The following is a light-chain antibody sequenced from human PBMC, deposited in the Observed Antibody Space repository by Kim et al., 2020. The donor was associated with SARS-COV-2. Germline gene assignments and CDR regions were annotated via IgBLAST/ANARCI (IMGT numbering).Light chain of an antibody. CDR1: NVGGKN. CDR2: RDN. CDR3: QVWDSRTVV. J-gene: IGLJ2*01. V-gene: IGLV3-9*01. Sequence: VALGQTATITCVGNNVGGKNVHWYQQKPGQAPVLVIYRDNNRPSGIPERFSGSNSGNTATLTISRSQVGDEADYYCQVWDSRTVVFGGGTQLTVL.